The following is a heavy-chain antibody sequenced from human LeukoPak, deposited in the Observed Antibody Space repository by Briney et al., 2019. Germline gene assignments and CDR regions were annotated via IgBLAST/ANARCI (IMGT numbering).Heavy chain of an antibody. J-gene: IGHJ4*02. CDR1: GGSFSGYY. CDR3: ARGKDY. Sequence: SETLSLTCAVYGGSFSGYYWSWIRQPPGKGLELIGEINHSGSTNYNPSLKSRVTISVDTSKNQFSLKLSSVTAADTAVYYCARGKDYWGQGTLVTVSS. V-gene: IGHV4-34*01. CDR2: INHSGST.